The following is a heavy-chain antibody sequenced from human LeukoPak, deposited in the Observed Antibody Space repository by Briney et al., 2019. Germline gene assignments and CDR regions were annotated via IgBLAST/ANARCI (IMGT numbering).Heavy chain of an antibody. CDR2: ISAYNGNT. D-gene: IGHD3-3*01. V-gene: IGHV1-18*01. CDR3: ARGGDFWSGYTRGKDAFDI. CDR1: GYTFTSYG. J-gene: IGHJ3*02. Sequence: ASVKVSCKASGYTFTSYGISWVRQAPGQGLEWMGWISAYNGNTNYAQKLQGRVTMTTDTSTSTAYMELRSLRSDDTAVYYCARGGDFWSGYTRGKDAFDIWGQGTMVTVSS.